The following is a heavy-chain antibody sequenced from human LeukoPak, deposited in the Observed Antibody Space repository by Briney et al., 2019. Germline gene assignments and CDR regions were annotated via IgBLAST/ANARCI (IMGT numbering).Heavy chain of an antibody. CDR1: GFTFSNYG. Sequence: GGSLRLSCAASGFTFSNYGLNWVRQAPGKGLEWVSHISSSGSAKYYADSVKGRFTISRDNAKNSLYLQMNSLRDEDTAVFYCASGSGHWGQGTLVTVST. CDR2: ISSSGSAK. V-gene: IGHV3-48*02. J-gene: IGHJ4*02. D-gene: IGHD2-2*03. CDR3: ASGSGH.